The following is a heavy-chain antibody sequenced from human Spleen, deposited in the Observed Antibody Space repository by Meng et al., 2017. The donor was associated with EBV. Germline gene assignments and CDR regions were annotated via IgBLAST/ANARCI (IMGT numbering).Heavy chain of an antibody. CDR2: IYWDDDK. Sequence: TLKESGHTRVKPTPPPPLPCTFSWLSRTSSGVGVCWFRQPPGKALEWLALIYWDDDKRYSPSLKSRLTITKDTSKNQMVLTMTYMDPVDTATYYCTHSPYYSNYADYWGQGTLVTVSS. D-gene: IGHD4-11*01. V-gene: IGHV2-5*02. J-gene: IGHJ4*02. CDR3: THSPYYSNYADY. CDR1: WLSRTSSGVG.